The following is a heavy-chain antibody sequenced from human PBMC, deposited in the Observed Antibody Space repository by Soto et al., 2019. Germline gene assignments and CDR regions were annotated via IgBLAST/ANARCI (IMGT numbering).Heavy chain of an antibody. V-gene: IGHV3-74*01. D-gene: IGHD3-22*01. CDR1: GFTFSNAW. CDR2: INSDGSST. CDR3: AIRASYYDSSGYFVY. J-gene: IGHJ4*02. Sequence: GGSLRLSCAASGFTFSNAWMNWVRQAPGKGLEWVGRINSDGSSTSYADSVKGRFTISRDNAKNTLYLQMNSLRAEDTAVYYCAIRASYYDSSGYFVYWGQGTLVTVSS.